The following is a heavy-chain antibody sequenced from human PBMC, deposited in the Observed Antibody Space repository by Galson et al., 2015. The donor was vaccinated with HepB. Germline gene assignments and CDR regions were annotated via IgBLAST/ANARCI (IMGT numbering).Heavy chain of an antibody. D-gene: IGHD3-10*01. V-gene: IGHV1-18*01. CDR1: GYTFTSYG. CDR3: AKTYYYGSGSYPRPYYFDY. CDR2: ISAYNGNT. Sequence: SVKVSCKASGYTFTSYGISWVRQAPGQGLEWMGWISAYNGNTNYAQKLQGRVTMTTDTSTSTAYIELRSLRSDDTAVYYCAKTYYYGSGSYPRPYYFDYWGQGTLVTVSS. J-gene: IGHJ4*02.